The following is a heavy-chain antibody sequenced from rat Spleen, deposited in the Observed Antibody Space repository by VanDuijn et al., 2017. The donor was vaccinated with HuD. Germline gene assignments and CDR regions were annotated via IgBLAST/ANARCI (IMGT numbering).Heavy chain of an antibody. CDR1: GFTFSNYY. J-gene: IGHJ2*01. Sequence: EVQLVESGGGLVQPGRSMKLSCVVSGFTFSNYYMAWVRQAPTKGLEWVASITTGGGNTYYRDSVKGRFTISTDNAKSTLSLQMASLRSEETATYYCARRHYGYTDYFDYWGQGVMVTVSS. D-gene: IGHD1-9*01. V-gene: IGHV5S11*01. CDR2: ITTGGGNT. CDR3: ARRHYGYTDYFDY.